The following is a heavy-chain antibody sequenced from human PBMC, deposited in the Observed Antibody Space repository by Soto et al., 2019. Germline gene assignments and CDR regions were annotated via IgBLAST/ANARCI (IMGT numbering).Heavy chain of an antibody. J-gene: IGHJ5*02. V-gene: IGHV4-59*01. Sequence: SETLSLTCSVSGGSISSGYWTWIRQPPGKGLEWIGYIYYGGSINYNPSLKSRVIISVDTAKSQFSLRLSSVSAADTAVYYCTGAYYDVSGYSLDPWGQGTSVTVSS. CDR3: TGAYYDVSGYSLDP. CDR2: IYYGGSI. D-gene: IGHD3-22*01. CDR1: GGSISSGY.